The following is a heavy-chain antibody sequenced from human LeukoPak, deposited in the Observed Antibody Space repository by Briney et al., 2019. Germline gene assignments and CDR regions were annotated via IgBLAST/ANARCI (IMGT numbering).Heavy chain of an antibody. D-gene: IGHD4-11*01. Sequence: GASVKVSCKASGYTFTSYGISWVRQAPGQGLEWMGWISAYNGNTNYAQKLQGRVTMTTDTSTSTAYMELRSLRSDDTAVYYCARDPPTVTTPYYYYYMDVWGKGTTVTVSS. J-gene: IGHJ6*03. V-gene: IGHV1-18*01. CDR2: ISAYNGNT. CDR1: GYTFTSYG. CDR3: ARDPPTVTTPYYYYYMDV.